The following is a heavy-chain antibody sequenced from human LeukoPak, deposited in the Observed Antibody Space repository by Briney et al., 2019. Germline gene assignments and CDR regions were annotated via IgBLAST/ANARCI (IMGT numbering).Heavy chain of an antibody. D-gene: IGHD3-16*01. CDR1: GFTFSSYA. J-gene: IGHJ4*02. Sequence: GGSLRLSCAASGFTFSSYAMHWVRQAPGKGLEWVAVISYDGSNKYYADSVKGRFTISRDNSKNTLYLQMNSLRAEDTAVYYCARDPLIAGYFDYWGQGTLVTVSS. V-gene: IGHV3-30-3*01. CDR3: ARDPLIAGYFDY. CDR2: ISYDGSNK.